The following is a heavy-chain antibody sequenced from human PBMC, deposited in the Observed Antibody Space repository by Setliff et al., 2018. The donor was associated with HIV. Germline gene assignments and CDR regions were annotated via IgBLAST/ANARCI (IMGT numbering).Heavy chain of an antibody. D-gene: IGHD3-10*01. CDR1: GDFFSSDYY. J-gene: IGHJ4*02. V-gene: IGHV4-38-2*02. CDR3: ARSWGSGSYPY. CDR2: FYETGYT. Sequence: KPSETLSLTCTISGDFFSSDYYWGWILQSPGKGLEWIGSFYETGYTYYNPSLKSRVTISVDTSKNQFSLKLTSVTAADTAVYYCARSWGSGSYPYWGQGTLVTVSS.